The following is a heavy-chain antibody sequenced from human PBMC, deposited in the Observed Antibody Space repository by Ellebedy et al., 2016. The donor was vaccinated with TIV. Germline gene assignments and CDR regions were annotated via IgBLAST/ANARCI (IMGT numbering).Heavy chain of an antibody. V-gene: IGHV3-21*01. D-gene: IGHD3-10*01. Sequence: PGGSLRLSCAASGFTFSDYGLNWVRQAPGKGLEWVSSITASGYYTYYADSVKGRFTISRDSAKNSMYLQVNSLRAEDTAVYYCARDNKFGSGSYYPSYYGMDVWGHGTTVTVSS. CDR3: ARDNKFGSGSYYPSYYGMDV. J-gene: IGHJ6*02. CDR1: GFTFSDYG. CDR2: ITASGYYT.